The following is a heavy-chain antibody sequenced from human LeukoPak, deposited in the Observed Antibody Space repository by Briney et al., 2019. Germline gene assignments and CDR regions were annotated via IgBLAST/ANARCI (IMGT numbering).Heavy chain of an antibody. D-gene: IGHD5-24*01. V-gene: IGHV1-46*01. CDR3: ARGFRDGYNYGTDYFDY. J-gene: IGHJ4*02. Sequence: ASVKVSRKASGYTFTSYYMHWVRQAPGQGLEWVGIINPSGGSTSYAQKFQGRVTMTRDTSTSTVYMELSSLRSEDTAVYYCARGFRDGYNYGTDYFDYWGQGTLVTVSS. CDR1: GYTFTSYY. CDR2: INPSGGST.